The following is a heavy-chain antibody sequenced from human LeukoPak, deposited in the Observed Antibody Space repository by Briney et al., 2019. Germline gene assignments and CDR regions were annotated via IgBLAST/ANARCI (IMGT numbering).Heavy chain of an antibody. D-gene: IGHD1-1*01. J-gene: IGHJ6*02. Sequence: ASVKVSCKASGYTFSSYHIHWVRHAPGQGLEWIGVINPSGGSTTYAQKFQGRVTMTRDTSATTVYMELSSLRSEDMTVYYCARTTTPGYHYYGMDVWGQGTTVTVSS. V-gene: IGHV1-46*01. CDR2: INPSGGST. CDR3: ARTTTPGYHYYGMDV. CDR1: GYTFSSYH.